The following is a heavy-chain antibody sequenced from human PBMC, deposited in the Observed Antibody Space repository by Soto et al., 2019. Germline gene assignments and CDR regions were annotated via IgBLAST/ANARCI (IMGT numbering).Heavy chain of an antibody. CDR2: VYYTGSP. V-gene: IGHV4-59*01. J-gene: IGHJ6*02. Sequence: SETLSLTCTVSGGFISNSYWSWVRQAPGRGLEWIGYVYYTGSPNYNPSLKSRVTISVDTSKTQFSLRLSSVTAGDTAVYYCARVPSYHGSGTMDVWGLGTTVTVSS. CDR1: GGFISNSY. D-gene: IGHD3-10*01. CDR3: ARVPSYHGSGTMDV.